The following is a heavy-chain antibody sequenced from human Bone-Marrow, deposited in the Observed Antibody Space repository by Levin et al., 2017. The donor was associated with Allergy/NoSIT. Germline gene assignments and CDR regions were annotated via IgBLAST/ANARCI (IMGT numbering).Heavy chain of an antibody. CDR3: AKPLYSSSWYDSFHI. Sequence: PGGSLRLSCVASGFTFGSHGMHWVRQAPGKGLEWVAVISYDGSKKYYADSVMGRFTISRDNSKNTLYLQMSSLRAADTALYYCAKPLYSSSWYDSFHIWGQGTMVTVSS. CDR2: ISYDGSKK. CDR1: GFTFGSHG. V-gene: IGHV3-30*18. J-gene: IGHJ3*02. D-gene: IGHD6-13*01.